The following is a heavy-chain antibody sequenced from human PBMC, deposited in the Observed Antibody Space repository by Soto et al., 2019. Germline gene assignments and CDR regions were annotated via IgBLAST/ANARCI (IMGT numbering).Heavy chain of an antibody. J-gene: IGHJ4*02. CDR2: IHSIRSII. V-gene: IGHV3-48*02. CDR3: ARDARNADYDY. Sequence: EVQLVESGGGLVQPGGSLRLSCAVSGFTFSSHAMSWVRQAPGKGLEWVAYIHSIRSIIYYADSVKGRFTISRDNAKNSLYLRMDSLRDEDTAVCYCARDARNADYDYWGQGTLVTVSS. CDR1: GFTFSSHA. D-gene: IGHD3-16*01.